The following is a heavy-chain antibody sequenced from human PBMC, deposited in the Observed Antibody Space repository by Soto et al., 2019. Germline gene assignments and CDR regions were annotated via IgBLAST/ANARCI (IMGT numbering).Heavy chain of an antibody. V-gene: IGHV4-59*01. D-gene: IGHD2-15*01. CDR1: GASISTYY. CDR3: ARDLKEYCSDGKCNWFDP. CDR2: ISYSGST. J-gene: IGHJ5*02. Sequence: SETLSLTCTVSGASISTYYWSWIRQPPGKGLEWIGYISYSGSTNYNPSLKSRVTISFDASKNEISLQVRSATAADAAVYYCARDLKEYCSDGKCNWFDPWGQGTLVTVPS.